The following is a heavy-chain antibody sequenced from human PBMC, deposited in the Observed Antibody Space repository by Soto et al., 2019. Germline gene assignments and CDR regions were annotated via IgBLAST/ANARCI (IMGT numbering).Heavy chain of an antibody. CDR2: ISGSGGST. CDR3: AKVLDSSGWSFDY. CDR1: GFTFSSYA. V-gene: IGHV3-23*01. Sequence: GGSLRLSCAASGFTFSSYAMSWVRQAPGKGLEWVSAISGSGGSTYYADSVKGRFTISRDNSKSTLYLQMNSLRAEDTAVYYCAKVLDSSGWSFDYWGQGTLVTVSS. J-gene: IGHJ4*02. D-gene: IGHD6-19*01.